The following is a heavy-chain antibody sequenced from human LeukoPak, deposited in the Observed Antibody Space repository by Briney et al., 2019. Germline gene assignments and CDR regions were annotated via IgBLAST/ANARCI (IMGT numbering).Heavy chain of an antibody. D-gene: IGHD5-18*01. CDR1: GFTFSSYW. V-gene: IGHV3-7*03. Sequence: GGSLRLSCAASGFTFSSYWMSWVRQAPGKGLEWVANIEQDGSEKYYADSVKGRFTISRDNAKNSLYLQMNSLRAEDTALYYCAKGRNYGYSYGLDYWGQGTLVTVSS. CDR3: AKGRNYGYSYGLDY. J-gene: IGHJ4*02. CDR2: IEQDGSEK.